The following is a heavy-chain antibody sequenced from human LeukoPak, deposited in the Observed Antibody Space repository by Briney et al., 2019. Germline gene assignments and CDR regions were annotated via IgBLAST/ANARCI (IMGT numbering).Heavy chain of an antibody. CDR3: ASQNRYYDILTGYSGHLNWFDP. CDR2: INPNSVGT. V-gene: IGHV1-2*02. Sequence: ASVKVSCKASGYTFTGYYMHWVRQAPGQGLEWMGWINPNSVGTNYAQKFQGRVTMTRDTSISTAYMELRRLRSNDTAVYYCASQNRYYDILTGYSGHLNWFDPWGQGTLVTVSS. D-gene: IGHD3-9*01. J-gene: IGHJ5*02. CDR1: GYTFTGYY.